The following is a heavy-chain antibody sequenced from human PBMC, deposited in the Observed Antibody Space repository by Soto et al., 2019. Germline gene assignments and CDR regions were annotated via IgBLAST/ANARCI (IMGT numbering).Heavy chain of an antibody. CDR1: GFTFDDYA. V-gene: IGHV3-9*01. D-gene: IGHD6-19*01. J-gene: IGHJ4*02. Sequence: QLVESGGGVVQPGRSLRLSCAASGFTFDDYAMHWVRQAPGKGLEWVSGISWNSGSIGYADSVKGRFTISRDNAKNSLDLQMNSLRAEDTALYYCAKDMGSSGWYCDYWGQGTLVTVSS. CDR3: AKDMGSSGWYCDY. CDR2: ISWNSGSI.